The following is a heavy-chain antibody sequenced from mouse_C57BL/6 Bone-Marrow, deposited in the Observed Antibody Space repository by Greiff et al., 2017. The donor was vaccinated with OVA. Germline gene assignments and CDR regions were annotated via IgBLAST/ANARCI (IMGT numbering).Heavy chain of an antibody. J-gene: IGHJ3*01. Sequence: VQLQQSGAELVRPGASVKMSCKASGYTFTNYWIGWVKQRPGHGLEWIGDIYPGGGYTNYNEKFKGKATLTADNSSSTAYMQLSSLTSEDSAVYYCARNYSYDAFAYWGQGTLVTVSA. CDR2: IYPGGGYT. CDR3: ARNYSYDAFAY. V-gene: IGHV1-63*01. D-gene: IGHD2-12*01. CDR1: GYTFTNYW.